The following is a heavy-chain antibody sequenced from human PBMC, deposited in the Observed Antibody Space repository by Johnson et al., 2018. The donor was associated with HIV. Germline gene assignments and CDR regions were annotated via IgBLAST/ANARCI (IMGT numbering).Heavy chain of an antibody. CDR1: GFTFSSYG. J-gene: IGHJ3*02. V-gene: IGHV3-33*01. Sequence: QLVESGGGVVQPGRSLRLSCAASGFTFSSYGMHWVRQAPGKGLEWVADSVKGRFTISRDNSKNTLYLQMNSLRAEDTAVYYCARDLEYSSSHGLGDDAFDIWGQGTMVTVSS. D-gene: IGHD6-6*01. CDR3: ARDLEYSSSHGLGDDAFDI.